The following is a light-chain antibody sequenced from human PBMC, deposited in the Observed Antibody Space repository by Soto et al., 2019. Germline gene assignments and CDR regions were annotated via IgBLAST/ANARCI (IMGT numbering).Light chain of an antibody. CDR2: GAS. Sequence: EIVLTQSPGTLSLSPGERATLSCRASQSFSSSYLAWYQQKPGQAPRLLIYGASSRATGIPDRFSGSGSGTDFTITISRLEPEDFAVYYCQQYGTSITFGHGTRLEI. CDR3: QQYGTSIT. CDR1: QSFSSSY. J-gene: IGKJ5*01. V-gene: IGKV3-20*01.